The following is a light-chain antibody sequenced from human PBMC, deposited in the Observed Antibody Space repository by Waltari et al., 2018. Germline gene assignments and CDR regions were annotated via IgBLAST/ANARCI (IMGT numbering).Light chain of an antibody. Sequence: EIVMTQSPATLSVSPGERATLSCRASQRINSNLAWYQQKPGQAPRLLIYGASPRATGIPARFAGTGSGTEFTLTISSLQSEDFAVYYCQQYNNWPRTFGQGTKVEIK. J-gene: IGKJ1*01. CDR3: QQYNNWPRT. CDR2: GAS. CDR1: QRINSN. V-gene: IGKV3-15*01.